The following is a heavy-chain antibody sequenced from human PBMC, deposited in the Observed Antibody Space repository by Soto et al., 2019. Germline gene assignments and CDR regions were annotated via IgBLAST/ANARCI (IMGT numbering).Heavy chain of an antibody. Sequence: EVQLLESGGGLVQPGGSLRLSCAASGFTFSSDAMSWFRQAPGKGREWVPAISGSGGSTYYADSGKGRFTISRDNSKNTLYLQMNSLRAEDTAVYYCAKDFLRDGWGVPLYYFDYWGQGTLVTVSS. J-gene: IGHJ4*02. CDR2: ISGSGGST. D-gene: IGHD3-10*01. CDR1: GFTFSSDA. V-gene: IGHV3-23*01. CDR3: AKDFLRDGWGVPLYYFDY.